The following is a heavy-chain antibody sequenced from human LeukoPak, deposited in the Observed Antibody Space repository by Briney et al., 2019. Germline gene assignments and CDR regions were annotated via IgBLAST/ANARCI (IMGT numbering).Heavy chain of an antibody. CDR2: IYDGGSM. CDR3: AREPGLRRHRMDV. CDR1: GGSISSYY. V-gene: IGHV4-59*01. D-gene: IGHD4-17*01. J-gene: IGHJ6*02. Sequence: WGTLSLTCAVSGGSISSYYLSWIRQPPGKGLEWIGYIYDGGSMNDNPSLKRRVTISVDTSKNQFTLKLSSVTAADTAVYYCAREPGLRRHRMDVWGQGTTVTV.